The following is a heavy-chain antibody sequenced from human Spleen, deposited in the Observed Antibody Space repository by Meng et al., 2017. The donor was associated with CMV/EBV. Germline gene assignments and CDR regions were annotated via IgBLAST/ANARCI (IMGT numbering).Heavy chain of an antibody. CDR2: IYTSGST. Sequence: VQLSGSAPGLVKHSPTLSLTSTVSGGAISSGSSYWSWIRQPAGKGLEWIGRIYTSGSTNYNPSLKSRVTISVDTSKNQFSLKLSSVTAADTAVYYCARGGVVEFYYFDYWGQGTLVTVSS. J-gene: IGHJ4*02. V-gene: IGHV4-61*02. CDR3: ARGGVVEFYYFDY. D-gene: IGHD2-2*01. CDR1: GGAISSGSSY.